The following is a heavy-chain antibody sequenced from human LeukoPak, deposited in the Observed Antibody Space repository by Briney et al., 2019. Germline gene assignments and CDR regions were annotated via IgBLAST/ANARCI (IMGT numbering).Heavy chain of an antibody. CDR2: IDPNDSYT. V-gene: IGHV5-10-1*01. J-gene: IGHJ4*02. D-gene: IGHD3-9*01. Sequence: GESLRICCKTSGYSFTSYYIAWVRQMPGKGLEWIGRIDPNDSYTTYKPSFQGHVTISADKSVTTTYLQWKSMQTSDPAIYYCATLRWDVDWRYYLDYCGQGNLLSVSS. CDR1: GYSFTSYY. CDR3: ATLRWDVDWRYYLDY.